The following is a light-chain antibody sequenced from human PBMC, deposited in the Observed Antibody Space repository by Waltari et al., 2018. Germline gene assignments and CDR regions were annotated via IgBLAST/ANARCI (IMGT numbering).Light chain of an antibody. CDR2: DKD. CDR3: HSRDASGVGGS. J-gene: IGLJ2*01. CDR1: SLRSYY. Sequence: SSELTQDPAVSVAMGQTVRITCQGDSLRSYYASWYQQRPGQAPILVIYDKDKRSSGVPDRFSGSSSHNTAALTITGAQAEDEASYYWHSRDASGVGGSFGGGTKLTVL. V-gene: IGLV3-19*01.